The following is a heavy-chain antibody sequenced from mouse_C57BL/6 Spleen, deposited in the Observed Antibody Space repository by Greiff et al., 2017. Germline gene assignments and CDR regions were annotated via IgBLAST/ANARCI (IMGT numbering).Heavy chain of an antibody. Sequence: EVQLVESGEGLVKPGGSLKLSCAASGFTFSSYAMSWVRQTPEKRLEWVAYISSGGDYIYYADTVKGRFTISRDNARNTLYLQMSSLKSEDTAMYYCTRESIYYDYDEGYAMDYWGQGTSVTVSS. D-gene: IGHD2-4*01. CDR3: TRESIYYDYDEGYAMDY. CDR1: GFTFSSYA. V-gene: IGHV5-9-1*02. J-gene: IGHJ4*01. CDR2: ISSGGDYI.